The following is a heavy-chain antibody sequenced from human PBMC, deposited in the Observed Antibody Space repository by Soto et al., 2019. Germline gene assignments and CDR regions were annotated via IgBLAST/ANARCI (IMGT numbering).Heavy chain of an antibody. CDR1: GHTFTGYY. D-gene: IGHD2-8*01. J-gene: IGHJ5*02. CDR2: INPNSGGT. CDR3: AGDWGYCTNGVCEIYWFDP. Sequence: GASVKVSCKASGHTFTGYYMHWVRQAPGQGLEWMGWINPNSGGTNYAQKFQGWVTMTRDTSISTAYMELSRLRSDDTAVYYCAGDWGYCTNGVCEIYWFDPWGQGTLVTVSS. V-gene: IGHV1-2*04.